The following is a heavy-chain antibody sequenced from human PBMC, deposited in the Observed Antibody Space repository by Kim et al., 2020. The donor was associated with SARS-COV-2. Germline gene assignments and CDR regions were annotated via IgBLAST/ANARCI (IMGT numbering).Heavy chain of an antibody. V-gene: IGHV3-23*01. CDR1: GFTFTSYA. CDR2: ISGSGGST. J-gene: IGHJ4*02. CDR3: AKGEVYFDY. Sequence: GGTLRLSCAASGFTFTSYAMSWVRQAPGKGLEWVSGISGSGGSTYYADAVKGRFTISRDNSKNTLFLQMNSLRAEDTAVYYCAKGEVYFDYWGQGTLVAVSS.